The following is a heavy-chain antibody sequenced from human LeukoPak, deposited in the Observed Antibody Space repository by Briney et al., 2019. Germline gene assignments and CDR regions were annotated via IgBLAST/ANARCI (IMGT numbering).Heavy chain of an antibody. CDR1: GFTFSSYW. CDR3: ARIGYCSGGSCYPLDY. J-gene: IGHJ4*02. Sequence: GGSLRLSCAASGFTFSSYWMHRVRQAPGKGLVWVSRINSDGSSTSYADSVKDRFTISRDNAKNTLYLQMNSLRAEDTAVYYCARIGYCSGGSCYPLDYWGQGTLVTVSS. V-gene: IGHV3-74*01. CDR2: INSDGSST. D-gene: IGHD2-15*01.